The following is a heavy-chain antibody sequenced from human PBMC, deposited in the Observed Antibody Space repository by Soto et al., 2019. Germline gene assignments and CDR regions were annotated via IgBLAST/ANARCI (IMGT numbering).Heavy chain of an antibody. V-gene: IGHV3-33*01. Sequence: GGSLRLSCAASGFTFSSYGMHWVRQAPGKGLEWVAVIWYDGSNKYYADSVKGRFTIPRDNSKNTLYLQMNSLRAGDTAVYYCARVGRGYSYGYGAYYGMDVWGQGTTVTVSS. J-gene: IGHJ6*02. D-gene: IGHD5-18*01. CDR2: IWYDGSNK. CDR1: GFTFSSYG. CDR3: ARVGRGYSYGYGAYYGMDV.